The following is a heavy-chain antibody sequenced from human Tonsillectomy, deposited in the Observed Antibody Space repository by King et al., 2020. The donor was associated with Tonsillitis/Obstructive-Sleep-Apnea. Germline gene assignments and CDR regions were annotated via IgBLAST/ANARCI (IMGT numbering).Heavy chain of an antibody. CDR2: IYPGDSDT. Sequence: QLVQSGAEVKKPGESLKISCKGSGYSFTSYWIAWVRQMPGKGLEWMGIIYPGDSDTRNSPSFQGQVTISADKSISTAYLPWSSLKASDTAMYYCARLGMAVAATFPSPDYWGQGTLVTVSS. J-gene: IGHJ4*02. D-gene: IGHD6-19*01. CDR1: GYSFTSYW. V-gene: IGHV5-51*01. CDR3: ARLGMAVAATFPSPDY.